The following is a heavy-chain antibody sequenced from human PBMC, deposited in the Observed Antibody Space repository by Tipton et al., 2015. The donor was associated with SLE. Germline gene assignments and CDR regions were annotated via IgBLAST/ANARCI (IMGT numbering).Heavy chain of an antibody. J-gene: IGHJ4*02. V-gene: IGHV4-59*01. Sequence: TLSLTCTVSGDSISSYSWSWIRRPPGKGLEWIGYLYYSGSNNYNPSLRNRVTISGDTSKNQFSLKLRFVTAADTAMYYCARSPRTYTGYDEYYFDSWGQGTLVTVSS. CDR2: LYYSGSN. CDR1: GDSISSYS. CDR3: ARSPRTYTGYDEYYFDS. D-gene: IGHD5-12*01.